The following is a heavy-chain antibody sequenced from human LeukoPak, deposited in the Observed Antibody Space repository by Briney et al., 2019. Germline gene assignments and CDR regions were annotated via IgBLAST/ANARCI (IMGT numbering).Heavy chain of an antibody. Sequence: GGSLRLSCVASGFTFSSYGMHWVRQAPGKGLEWVAFIRYDGSNKYYADSVKGRFTISRDNSKNTLYLQMNSLRAEDTAVYYCAKTRAAAGRSVPSDYWGQGTLVTVSS. J-gene: IGHJ4*02. D-gene: IGHD6-13*01. CDR2: IRYDGSNK. CDR1: GFTFSSYG. V-gene: IGHV3-30*02. CDR3: AKTRAAAGRSVPSDY.